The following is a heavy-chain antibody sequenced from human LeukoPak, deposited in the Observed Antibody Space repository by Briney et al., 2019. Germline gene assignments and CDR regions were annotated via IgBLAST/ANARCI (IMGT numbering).Heavy chain of an antibody. CDR2: MNPNSGNT. CDR3: ATMTPDTGGYYYYYYMDV. D-gene: IGHD1-26*01. CDR1: GYTFSSYD. V-gene: IGHV1-8*01. J-gene: IGHJ6*03. Sequence: GASVKVSCKASGYTFSSYDINWVRQATGQGLEWMGWMNPNSGNTGHAQKFQGRVTMTRNTSISTAYMELSSLRSEDTAVYYCATMTPDTGGYYYYYYMDVWGKGTTVTISS.